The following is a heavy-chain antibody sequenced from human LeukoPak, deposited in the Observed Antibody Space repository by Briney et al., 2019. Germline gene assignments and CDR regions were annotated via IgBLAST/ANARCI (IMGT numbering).Heavy chain of an antibody. CDR2: IYYSGST. CDR3: ARDRYYYDSSGYYGYYYGMDV. CDR1: GGSISSGDYY. V-gene: IGHV4-30-4*01. Sequence: SETLSLTCTVSGGSISSGDYYWSWIRQPPGKGLEWIGYIYYSGSTYYNPSLKSRVTISVDTSKNQFSLKLSSVTAADTAVYYCARDRYYYDSSGYYGYYYGMDVRGQGTLVTVSS. J-gene: IGHJ6*02. D-gene: IGHD3-22*01.